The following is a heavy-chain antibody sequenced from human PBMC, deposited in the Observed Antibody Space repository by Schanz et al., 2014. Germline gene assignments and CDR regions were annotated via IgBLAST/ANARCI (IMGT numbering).Heavy chain of an antibody. J-gene: IGHJ3*02. D-gene: IGHD1-1*01. Sequence: VQLVESGGGVVQPGGSLRLSCAASRFTFSTYAMHWVRQAPGQGLEWVSLIYRSGSTYYADSVKGRFTISRDNSKNTLYLQMNSLRAEDTAVYYCARDRWDWNNAFDIWGQGTMVTVSS. CDR3: ARDRWDWNNAFDI. CDR2: IYRSGST. V-gene: IGHV3-66*01. CDR1: RFTFSTYA.